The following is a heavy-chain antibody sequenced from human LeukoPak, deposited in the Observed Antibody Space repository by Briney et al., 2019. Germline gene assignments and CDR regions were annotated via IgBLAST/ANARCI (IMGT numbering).Heavy chain of an antibody. CDR3: ARGYCGSSSCSRGFDY. J-gene: IGHJ4*02. D-gene: IGHD2-15*01. V-gene: IGHV4-61*02. CDR2: IYTSGST. Sequence: SETLSLTCTVSGGSISSGSYYWSWIRQPAGKGLEWIGRIYTSGSTNYNPSLKSRVTISVDTSKNQFSLKLSSVTAADTAVYYCARGYCGSSSCSRGFDYWGQGTLVTVSS. CDR1: GGSISSGSYY.